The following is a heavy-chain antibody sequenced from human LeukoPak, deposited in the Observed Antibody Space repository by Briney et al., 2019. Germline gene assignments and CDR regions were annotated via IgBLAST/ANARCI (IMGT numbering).Heavy chain of an antibody. Sequence: PGGSPRLSCAASGFTFSFYWMTWVRQAPGKGLEWVANIKQDGSEKYYVDSVRGRFTISRDNAKNSLYLQMNSLRAEDTAVYYCAREGSDYYDQNWYFDLWGRGTLVTVSS. D-gene: IGHD3-22*01. CDR3: AREGSDYYDQNWYFDL. CDR2: IKQDGSEK. CDR1: GFTFSFYW. J-gene: IGHJ2*01. V-gene: IGHV3-7*01.